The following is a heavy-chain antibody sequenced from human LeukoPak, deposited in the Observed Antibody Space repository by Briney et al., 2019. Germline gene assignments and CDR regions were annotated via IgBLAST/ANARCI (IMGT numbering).Heavy chain of an antibody. Sequence: GGSLRLSCAASGFTFSDYYMDWVRQAPGKGLEWVSAISGSGASTYYADSVKGRFTISRDNSKNTLYLQMNSLRAEDTAVYYCARDSVAATPTYYFNYWGQGTLVTVSS. CDR1: GFTFSDYY. CDR3: ARDSVAATPTYYFNY. D-gene: IGHD2-15*01. J-gene: IGHJ4*02. CDR2: ISGSGAST. V-gene: IGHV3-23*01.